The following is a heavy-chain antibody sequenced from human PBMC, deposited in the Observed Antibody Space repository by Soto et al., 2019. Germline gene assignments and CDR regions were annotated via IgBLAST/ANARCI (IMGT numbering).Heavy chain of an antibody. D-gene: IGHD6-13*01. J-gene: IGHJ5*02. Sequence: QVQLVQYGAEVKKPGASVKVSCKASGYTFTSYGISWVRQAPGQGLEWMGWISAYNGNTNYAQKLQGRVTMTTDTSTSTAYMELRSLRSDDTAVYYCARDARRTAAAGTWWFDPWGQGTLVTVSS. CDR1: GYTFTSYG. CDR3: ARDARRTAAAGTWWFDP. CDR2: ISAYNGNT. V-gene: IGHV1-18*01.